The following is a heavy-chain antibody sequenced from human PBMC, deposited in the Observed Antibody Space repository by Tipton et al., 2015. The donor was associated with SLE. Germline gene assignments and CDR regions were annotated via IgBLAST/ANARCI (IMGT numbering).Heavy chain of an antibody. D-gene: IGHD3-22*01. J-gene: IGHJ4*02. Sequence: TLSLTCTVSGGSINSYFWSWIRQPPGKGLEWIGYIYYSGSTNYNPSLKSRVTISVDTSKNQFSLKLSSVTAADTAVYYCARMAAVVVIPYYFDYWGQGTLVTVSS. CDR1: GGSINSYF. CDR2: IYYSGST. V-gene: IGHV4-59*01. CDR3: ARMAAVVVIPYYFDY.